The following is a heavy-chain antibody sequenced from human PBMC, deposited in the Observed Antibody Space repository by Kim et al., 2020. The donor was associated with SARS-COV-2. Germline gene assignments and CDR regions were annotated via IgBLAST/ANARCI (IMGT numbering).Heavy chain of an antibody. Sequence: GSTYYTPSLKSRVTISVDTSKNQFSLKLSSVTAADTAVYYCARDRSSVDYWGQGTLVTVSS. D-gene: IGHD1-26*01. CDR3: ARDRSSVDY. V-gene: IGHV4-30-2*04. J-gene: IGHJ4*02. CDR2: GST.